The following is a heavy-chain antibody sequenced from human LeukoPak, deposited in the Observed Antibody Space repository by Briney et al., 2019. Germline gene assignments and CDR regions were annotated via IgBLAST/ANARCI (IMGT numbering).Heavy chain of an antibody. V-gene: IGHV1-46*01. CDR3: AREMTAYSGSYSAIYY. CDR2: INPSGGST. J-gene: IGHJ4*02. D-gene: IGHD1-26*01. Sequence: GASVKVSCKASGYTFSNYYMHWVRQAPGQGLEWMGVINPSGGSTSYAQKFQGRVTMTRDTSTSTVYMELSSLRSEDTAVYYCAREMTAYSGSYSAIYYWGQGTLVTVSS. CDR1: GYTFSNYY.